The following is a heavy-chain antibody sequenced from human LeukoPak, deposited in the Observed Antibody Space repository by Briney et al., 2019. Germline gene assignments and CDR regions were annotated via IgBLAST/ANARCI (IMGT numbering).Heavy chain of an antibody. CDR2: IYYSGAT. CDR1: GGSFSGYY. D-gene: IGHD1-26*01. Sequence: SETLSLTCAVYGGSFSGYYWSWIRQPPGKGLEWIGEIYYSGATKYNPSLKSRVTISVDTSRNQFSLRLSSMATADTAVYYCARSSDNYFGPWGQGTLVTVSS. CDR3: ARSSDNYFGP. J-gene: IGHJ5*02. V-gene: IGHV4-34*01.